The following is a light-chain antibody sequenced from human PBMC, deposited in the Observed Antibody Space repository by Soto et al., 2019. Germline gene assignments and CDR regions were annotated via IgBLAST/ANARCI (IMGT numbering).Light chain of an antibody. V-gene: IGKV1-9*01. CDR1: QDSTKY. CDR2: DAS. Sequence: IQLTQSPSSLSASVGDRVTITCRASQDSTKYLAWYQQKPGKAPNLLIYDASTLHSGVPSRFSGSGSGTDFTLTISSLQSEDFAVYYCQQYNKWPLWTFGQGTKV. CDR3: QQYNKWPLWT. J-gene: IGKJ1*01.